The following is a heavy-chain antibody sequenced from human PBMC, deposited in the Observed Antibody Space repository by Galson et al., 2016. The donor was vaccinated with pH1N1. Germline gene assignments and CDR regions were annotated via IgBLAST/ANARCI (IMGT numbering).Heavy chain of an antibody. Sequence: SLRLSCAASGFTFDGYAMHWVRQAPGKGLEWVSGISWNSGSIGYADSVKGRFTISRDHAKNSLYLQMNSLRAEDTALYYCAKDMGYNWYYGQFDLWGRGNLVTVSS. V-gene: IGHV3-9*01. CDR1: GFTFDGYA. D-gene: IGHD1-7*01. CDR2: ISWNSGSI. J-gene: IGHJ2*01. CDR3: AKDMGYNWYYGQFDL.